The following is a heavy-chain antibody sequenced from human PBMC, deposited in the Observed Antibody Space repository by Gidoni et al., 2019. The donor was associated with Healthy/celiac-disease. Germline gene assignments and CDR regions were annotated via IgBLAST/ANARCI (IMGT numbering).Heavy chain of an antibody. D-gene: IGHD3-10*01. CDR2: IRRKAYGGTT. V-gene: IGHV3-49*02. J-gene: IGHJ6*02. CDR3: TRDTGSGSYSYYSYYMDV. Sequence: LEWVGFIRRKAYGGTTEYAASVKGRFTISRDDSKSIAYLQMNSLKPEDTAVYYCTRDTGSGSYSYYSYYMDVWGQGTTVTVSS.